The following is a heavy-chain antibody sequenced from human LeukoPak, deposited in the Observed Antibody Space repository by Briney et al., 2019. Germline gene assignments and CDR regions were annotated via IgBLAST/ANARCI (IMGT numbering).Heavy chain of an antibody. D-gene: IGHD3-22*01. CDR1: GYTFTSYY. J-gene: IGHJ4*02. CDR3: ARGTTSYYYDSNGYYYFDY. Sequence: ASVKVSCKASGYTFTSYYMHWVRQSPGQGLEGMGIINPSGGSTSYAQKFQGRVTMTRDMSTSTVYMELSSLRSEDTAVYYCARGTTSYYYDSNGYYYFDYWGQGTLVTVSS. V-gene: IGHV1-46*01. CDR2: INPSGGST.